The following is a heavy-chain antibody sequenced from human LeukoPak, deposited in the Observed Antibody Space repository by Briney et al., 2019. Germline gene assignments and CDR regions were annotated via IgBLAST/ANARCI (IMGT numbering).Heavy chain of an antibody. CDR2: MNPNSGNT. J-gene: IGHJ6*03. D-gene: IGHD3-22*01. Sequence: SVKVSCKASGYTFTSYDINWVRPATGQGLEWMGWMNPNSGNTGYAKKFQGRVTMTKNTSISPGYMERCSLRSEDTAVYYCARGPFYYDSSGYGYYYYYMDVWGKGTTVTVSS. CDR1: GYTFTSYD. V-gene: IGHV1-8*01. CDR3: ARGPFYYDSSGYGYYYYYMDV.